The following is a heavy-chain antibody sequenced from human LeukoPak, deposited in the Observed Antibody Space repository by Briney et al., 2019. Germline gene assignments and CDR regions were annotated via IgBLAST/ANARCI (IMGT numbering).Heavy chain of an antibody. Sequence: SETLSLTCTVSGGSISSSSYYWGWIRQPPGKGLEWIGSIYYSGSTYYNPSLKSRVTISVDTSKNQFSLKLSSVTAADTAVYYCARSGEGYIQEDYWGQGTLVTVSS. CDR1: GGSISSSSYY. D-gene: IGHD2-21*01. V-gene: IGHV4-39*07. J-gene: IGHJ4*02. CDR2: IYYSGST. CDR3: ARSGEGYIQEDY.